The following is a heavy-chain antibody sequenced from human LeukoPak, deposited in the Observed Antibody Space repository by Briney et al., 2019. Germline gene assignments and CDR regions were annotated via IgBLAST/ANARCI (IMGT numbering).Heavy chain of an antibody. V-gene: IGHV3-11*04. Sequence: KTGGSLRLSCAASGFTFSDYYMSWIRQAPGKGLEWVSYISSSGSTIYYADSVKGRFTISRDNAKNSLYLQMNSLRAEDTAVYYCAREPKTYYYDSSGQIDYWGQGTLVTVSS. CDR1: GFTFSDYY. D-gene: IGHD3-22*01. J-gene: IGHJ4*02. CDR3: AREPKTYYYDSSGQIDY. CDR2: ISSSGSTI.